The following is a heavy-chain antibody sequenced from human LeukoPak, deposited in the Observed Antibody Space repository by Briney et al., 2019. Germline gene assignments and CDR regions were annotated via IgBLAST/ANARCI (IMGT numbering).Heavy chain of an antibody. V-gene: IGHV3-7*01. CDR3: ARGPFYYGSGTYQYFDY. CDR1: GFTFTSYW. Sequence: PGGSLRLSCAVSGFTFTSYWMTWVRQAPGKGLEWVANIGEDGSEKSYVDSVKGRFTISRDNAKNSLYLQMNSLRADDTAVYYCARGPFYYGSGTYQYFDYWGQGTLVTVSS. CDR2: IGEDGSEK. J-gene: IGHJ4*02. D-gene: IGHD3-10*01.